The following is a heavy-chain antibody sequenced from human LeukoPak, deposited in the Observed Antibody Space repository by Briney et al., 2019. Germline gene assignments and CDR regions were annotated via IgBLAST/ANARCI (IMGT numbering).Heavy chain of an antibody. D-gene: IGHD3-22*01. J-gene: IGHJ4*02. Sequence: PSETLSLTCTVSGGSISSYYWSWIRQPPGKGLEWIGYIYYGGSTNYNPSPKSRITISVDTSKKQFSLKLTSVTAADTAVYYCARVRRYYDSSGYPSRLFDYWGQGTLVTVSS. CDR1: GGSISSYY. CDR3: ARVRRYYDSSGYPSRLFDY. V-gene: IGHV4-59*01. CDR2: IYYGGST.